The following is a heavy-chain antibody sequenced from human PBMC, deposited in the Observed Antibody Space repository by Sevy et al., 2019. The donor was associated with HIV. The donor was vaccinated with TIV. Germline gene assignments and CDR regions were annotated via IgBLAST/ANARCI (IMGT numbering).Heavy chain of an antibody. CDR1: GYSFTTHW. Sequence: GESLKISCTASGYSFTTHWIAWVRQMPGKGLEWMGIIYPGNSDTKYIPSFQGQVTIYADKSINTAYLFWTSLKASDTAMYYCARQGSYDEITAARGDHWGQGTLVTVSS. J-gene: IGHJ5*02. CDR3: ARQGSYDEITAARGDH. V-gene: IGHV5-51*01. CDR2: IYPGNSDT. D-gene: IGHD3-10*01.